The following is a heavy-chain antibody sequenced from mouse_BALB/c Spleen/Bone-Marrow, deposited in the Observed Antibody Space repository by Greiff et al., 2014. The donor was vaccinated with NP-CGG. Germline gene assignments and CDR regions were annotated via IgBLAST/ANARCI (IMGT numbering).Heavy chain of an antibody. V-gene: IGHV1-82*01. D-gene: IGHD2-1*01. CDR3: AKSSGFYKMGCYSMDY. CDR1: GYAFSSSW. CDR2: IYPGDGDT. Sequence: QVQLQQSGPELVKPGASVKISCKASGYAFSSSWMNWVKQRPGQGLEWIGRIYPGDGDTNYNGKFKGKATLTADISSATAYMQLSSLTSVDSAVYFCAKSSGFYKMGCYSMDYWGQGTSVTVSS. J-gene: IGHJ4*01.